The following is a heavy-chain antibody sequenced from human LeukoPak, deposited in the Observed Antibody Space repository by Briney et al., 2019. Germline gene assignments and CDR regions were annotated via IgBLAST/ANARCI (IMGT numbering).Heavy chain of an antibody. CDR3: AKERQTGDYFTSDH. V-gene: IGHV3-23*01. D-gene: IGHD4-17*01. Sequence: PGGSLRLSCAASGFTFSSYTMSWVRQAPGEGLEWLSAINNRGSSTYYAGSVKDRFTISRDNSENTLYLQMNSLTVDDTAVYFCAKERQTGDYFTSDHWGQGTLVTVSS. CDR1: GFTFSSYT. CDR2: INNRGSST. J-gene: IGHJ4*02.